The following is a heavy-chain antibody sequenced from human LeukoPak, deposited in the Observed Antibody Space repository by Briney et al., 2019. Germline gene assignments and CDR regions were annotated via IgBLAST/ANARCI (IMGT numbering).Heavy chain of an antibody. Sequence: GGSLRLSCAASGFTFSSYSMNWVRQAPGKGLEWVSSISSSSSYIYYADSVKGRFTISRDNSKNTLYLQMNSLRAEDTAVYYCARDADSGYSGWYYFDYWGQGTLVTVSS. J-gene: IGHJ4*02. D-gene: IGHD5-12*01. CDR2: ISSSSSYI. CDR1: GFTFSSYS. V-gene: IGHV3-21*01. CDR3: ARDADSGYSGWYYFDY.